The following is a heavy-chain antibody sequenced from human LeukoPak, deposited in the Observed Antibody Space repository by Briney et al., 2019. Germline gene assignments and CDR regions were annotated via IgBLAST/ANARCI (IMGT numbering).Heavy chain of an antibody. CDR2: ISAYNGNT. V-gene: IGHV1-18*01. J-gene: IGHJ4*02. Sequence: ASVKVSCKASGYTFTSYGISWVRQAPGQGLGWMGWISAYNGNTNYEQELQGRVTMTTDTSTSTAYMEVRSLRFDDTAVYYCARSAPGYSSGWPDYWGQGTLVTVSS. CDR3: ARSAPGYSSGWPDY. D-gene: IGHD6-19*01. CDR1: GYTFTSYG.